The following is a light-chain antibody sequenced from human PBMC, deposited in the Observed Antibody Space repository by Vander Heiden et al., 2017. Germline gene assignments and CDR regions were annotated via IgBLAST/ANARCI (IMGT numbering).Light chain of an antibody. CDR3: CAYAGSSSYV. CDR2: DVS. V-gene: IGLV2-23*02. Sequence: QSALTQPASVSGSPGQSITISCPGTSSDVGNYNLVAGYQQHPVKSPKLMIYDVSKRPSGVANRCAVSKSGNTASLTIACLHAEDEADYYCCAYAGSSSYVFGTGTKVTVL. CDR1: SSDVGNYNL. J-gene: IGLJ1*01.